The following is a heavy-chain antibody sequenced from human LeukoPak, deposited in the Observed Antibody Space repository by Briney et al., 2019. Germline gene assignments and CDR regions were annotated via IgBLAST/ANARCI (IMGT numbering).Heavy chain of an antibody. Sequence: GASVKVSCKASGYTLTSYGISWVRQAPGQGLEWMGWISAYNGNTNYAQKLQGRVTMTTDTSTSTAYMELRSLRSDDTAVYYCARTVSCSSTSCYLSDYWGQGTLVTVSS. D-gene: IGHD2-2*01. V-gene: IGHV1-18*01. CDR3: ARTVSCSSTSCYLSDY. CDR2: ISAYNGNT. J-gene: IGHJ4*02. CDR1: GYTLTSYG.